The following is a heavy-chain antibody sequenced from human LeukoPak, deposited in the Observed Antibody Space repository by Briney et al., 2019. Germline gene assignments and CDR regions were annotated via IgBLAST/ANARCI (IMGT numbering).Heavy chain of an antibody. Sequence: GGSLRLSCAASGFTFSSYSMNWVRQAPGKGLEWVSYISSSSSTIYYADSVKGRFTISRDNAKNSLYLQMNSLRAEDTAVYYCARGVDYYGMDVWGQGTTVAVSS. CDR2: ISSSSSTI. CDR1: GFTFSSYS. V-gene: IGHV3-48*01. CDR3: ARGVDYYGMDV. J-gene: IGHJ6*02.